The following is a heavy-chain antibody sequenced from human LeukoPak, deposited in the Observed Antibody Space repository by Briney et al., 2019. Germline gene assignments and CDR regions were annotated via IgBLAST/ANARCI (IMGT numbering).Heavy chain of an antibody. V-gene: IGHV4-59*01. CDR2: IYYSGST. J-gene: IGHJ4*02. Sequence: SETLSLTCTVSGGSISSYYWSWTRQPPGKGLEWIGYIYYSGSTNYNPSLKSRVTISVDTSKNQFSLKLSSVTAADTAVYYCARDLSMFGSSWFDYWGQGTLVTVSS. CDR3: ARDLSMFGSSWFDY. CDR1: GGSISSYY. D-gene: IGHD6-13*01.